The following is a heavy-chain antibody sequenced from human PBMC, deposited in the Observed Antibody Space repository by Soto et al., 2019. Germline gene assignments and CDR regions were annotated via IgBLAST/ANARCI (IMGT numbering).Heavy chain of an antibody. CDR2: IIPIFGTA. D-gene: IGHD4-17*01. CDR3: ARVMAYGDYCFDY. CDR1: GGTFSSYA. Sequence: SVKVSCKASGGTFSSYAISWVRQAPGQGLEWMGGIIPIFGTANYAQKFQGRVTITADESTSTAYMELSSLRSEDTAVYYCARVMAYGDYCFDYWGQGTLVTVSS. J-gene: IGHJ4*02. V-gene: IGHV1-69*13.